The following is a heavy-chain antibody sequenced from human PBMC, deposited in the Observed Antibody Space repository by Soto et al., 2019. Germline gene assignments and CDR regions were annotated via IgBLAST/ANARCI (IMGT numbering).Heavy chain of an antibody. CDR3: AKDGGGYNYGYVMLDKYYYGMDV. D-gene: IGHD5-18*01. V-gene: IGHV3-30-3*01. J-gene: IGHJ6*02. CDR2: ISYDGTNK. Sequence: QVQLVESGGGVVQPGRSLRLSCAASGFTFSTYAMHWVRQAPGKGLEWVAVISYDGTNKYYADSVRGRFTISRDNSKKTLFLQMSSLRAEDTAVYYCAKDGGGYNYGYVMLDKYYYGMDVWGQGTTVTVSS. CDR1: GFTFSTYA.